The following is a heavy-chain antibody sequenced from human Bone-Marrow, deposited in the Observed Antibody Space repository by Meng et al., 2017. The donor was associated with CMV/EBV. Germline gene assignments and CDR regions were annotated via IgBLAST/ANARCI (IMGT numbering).Heavy chain of an antibody. D-gene: IGHD6-13*01. V-gene: IGHV4-59*01. CDR3: ARVAYGSSWYRRVDWFGP. CDR1: GGSISSYY. CDR2: IYYSGST. Sequence: SQTLSLTCTVSGGSISSYYRSWIRQPPGKGLEWIGYIYYSGSTNYNPSLKRRVTISVDTSKNQFSLKLSSVTAADTAVYYCARVAYGSSWYRRVDWFGPWGQGTLVTVSS. J-gene: IGHJ5*02.